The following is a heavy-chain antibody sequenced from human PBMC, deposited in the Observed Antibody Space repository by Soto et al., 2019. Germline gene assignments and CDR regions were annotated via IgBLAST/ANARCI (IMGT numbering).Heavy chain of an antibody. J-gene: IGHJ4*02. D-gene: IGHD2-21*01. Sequence: QVHLQESGPGLVKPSETLSLTCSVFGGSISSYYWSWIRQPAGKGLEWIVRNYNSGTTNYNPSLGRRDTIAVDHSKNQISQKLSAAAAADTAIYYCARGPYCGDECYLAYWGQGTLVTVSS. V-gene: IGHV4-4*07. CDR2: NYNSGTT. CDR1: GGSISSYY. CDR3: ARGPYCGDECYLAY.